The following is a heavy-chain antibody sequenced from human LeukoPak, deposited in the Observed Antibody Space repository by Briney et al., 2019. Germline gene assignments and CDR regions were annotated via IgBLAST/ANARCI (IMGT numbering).Heavy chain of an antibody. D-gene: IGHD2-21*02. CDR1: GYTFTGYY. Sequence: GASVKVSCKTSGYTFTGYYMHWVRQAPGQGLEWMGWINPNSGGTNYAQKFQGRVTMTRDTSISTAYMELSRLRSDDTAVYYCARWVTATHWFDPWGQGTLVTVSS. V-gene: IGHV1-2*02. CDR2: INPNSGGT. CDR3: ARWVTATHWFDP. J-gene: IGHJ5*02.